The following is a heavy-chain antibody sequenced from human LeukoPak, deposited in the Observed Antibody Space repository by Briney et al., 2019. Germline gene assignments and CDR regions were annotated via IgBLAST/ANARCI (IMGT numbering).Heavy chain of an antibody. J-gene: IGHJ6*03. V-gene: IGHV4-59*08. CDR3: ARNIAVAGRGDYMDV. Sequence: SETLSLTCTVSGGSISSYYWSWIRQPPGKGLEWIGYIYYSGSTNYNPSLKSRVTISVDTSKNQLSLKLSSVTAADTAVYYCARNIAVAGRGDYMDVWGKGTTVTISS. CDR1: GGSISSYY. D-gene: IGHD6-19*01. CDR2: IYYSGST.